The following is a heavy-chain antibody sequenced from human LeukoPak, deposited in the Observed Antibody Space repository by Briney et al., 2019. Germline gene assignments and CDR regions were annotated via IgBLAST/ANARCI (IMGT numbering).Heavy chain of an antibody. Sequence: SETLSLTCAVYGGSFSGYYWSWIRQPPGKGLEWIGEINHSGSTNYNPSLKSRVTISVDTSKNQFSLKLTSVTAADTAVYYCARARGAVAIDYWGQGTLVTVSS. CDR3: ARARGAVAIDY. CDR2: INHSGST. CDR1: GGSFSGYY. J-gene: IGHJ4*02. D-gene: IGHD6-19*01. V-gene: IGHV4-34*01.